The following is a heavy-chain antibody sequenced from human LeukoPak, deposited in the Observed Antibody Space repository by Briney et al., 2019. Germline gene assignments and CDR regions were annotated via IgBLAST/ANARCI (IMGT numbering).Heavy chain of an antibody. Sequence: GASVKVSCKASGYTFTGYYMHWVRQAPGQGLEWMGWINPNSGGTNYAQKFQGRVTMTRDTSISTAYMELSRLRSDDTAVYYCARAYYDRYYYYGMDVWGQGTTVTVSS. J-gene: IGHJ6*02. CDR1: GYTFTGYY. CDR3: ARAYYDRYYYYGMDV. D-gene: IGHD3-22*01. CDR2: INPNSGGT. V-gene: IGHV1-2*02.